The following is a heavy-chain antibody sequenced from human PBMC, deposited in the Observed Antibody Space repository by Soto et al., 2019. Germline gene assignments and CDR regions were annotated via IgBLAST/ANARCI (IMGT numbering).Heavy chain of an antibody. Sequence: GASVKVSCKASGYTFTGYYMHWVRQAPGQGLEWMGWINPNSGGTNYAQKFQGWVTMTRDTSISTAYMELSRLRSDDTAVYYCARVDRVRGVGLYGMDVWGQGTTVT. CDR2: INPNSGGT. CDR3: ARVDRVRGVGLYGMDV. CDR1: GYTFTGYY. V-gene: IGHV1-2*04. J-gene: IGHJ6*02. D-gene: IGHD3-10*01.